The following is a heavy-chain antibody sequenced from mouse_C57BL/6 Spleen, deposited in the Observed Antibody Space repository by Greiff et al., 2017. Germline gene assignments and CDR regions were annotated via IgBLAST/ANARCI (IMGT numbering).Heavy chain of an antibody. CDR2: IDPEAGDT. CDR1: GFNIKDYY. J-gene: IGHJ3*01. CDR3: ARDYDGGALCAY. Sequence: VQLQQSGAELVKPGASVKLSCTASGFNIKDYYMHWVQQRTEQGLEWIGRIDPEAGDTKSAPKFQGKATITADTSSNTAYRQLSSLTSEDTAVYYCARDYDGGALCAYWGQGTLVTVSA. D-gene: IGHD2-4*01. V-gene: IGHV14-2*01.